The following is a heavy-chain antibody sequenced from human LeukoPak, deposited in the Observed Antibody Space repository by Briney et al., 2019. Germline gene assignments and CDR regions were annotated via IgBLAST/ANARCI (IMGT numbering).Heavy chain of an antibody. CDR2: ISYDGSNK. D-gene: IGHD5-18*01. J-gene: IGHJ4*02. CDR1: GFTFSSYA. V-gene: IGHV3-30*04. CDR3: ARDGGYSYGKKGCFEK. Sequence: GGSLRLSCAASGFTFSSYAMHWVRQAPGKGLEWVAVISYDGSNKYYADPVKGRFTISRDNAKNSLYLQMNSLRAEDTAVYYCARDGGYSYGKKGCFEKWGQGTLVTVSS.